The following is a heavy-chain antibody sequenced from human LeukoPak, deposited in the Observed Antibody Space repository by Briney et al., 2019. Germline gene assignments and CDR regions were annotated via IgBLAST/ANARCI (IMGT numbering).Heavy chain of an antibody. J-gene: IGHJ4*02. CDR1: KFAFSSYA. D-gene: IGHD6-19*01. CDR3: AREPIAVAGWGTDY. V-gene: IGHV3-23*01. CDR2: ISGGGGNT. Sequence: QPGGSLRLSCAASKFAFSSYAMSWVRQAPGKGLEWVSAISGGGGNTYYADSVKGRFTISRDNAKNSLYLQMNSLRAEDTAVYYCAREPIAVAGWGTDYWGQGTLVTVSS.